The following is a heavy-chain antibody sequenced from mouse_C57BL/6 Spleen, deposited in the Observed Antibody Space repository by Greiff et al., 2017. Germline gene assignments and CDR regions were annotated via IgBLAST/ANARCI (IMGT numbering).Heavy chain of an antibody. CDR2: IRNKANGYTT. CDR3: ARYTTVVATDWYFDV. J-gene: IGHJ1*03. V-gene: IGHV7-3*01. CDR1: GFTFTDYY. Sequence: EVKLVESGGGLVQPGGSLSLSCAASGFTFTDYYMSWVRQPPGKALEWLGFIRNKANGYTTEYSASVKGRFNISRDNSQSILYLQMNALRAEDSATYYCARYTTVVATDWYFDVWGTGTTVTVSS. D-gene: IGHD1-1*01.